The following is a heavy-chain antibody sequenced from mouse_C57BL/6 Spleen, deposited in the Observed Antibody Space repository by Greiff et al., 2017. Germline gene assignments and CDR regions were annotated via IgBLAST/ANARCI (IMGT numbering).Heavy chain of an antibody. CDR2: IDPSDSYT. Sequence: QVQLQQPGAELVRPGTSVKLSCKASGYTFTSYWMHWVKQRPGQGLEWIGVIDPSDSYTNYNQKFKGKATLTVDTSSSTAYMQLSSLTSEDSAVYYCARCREYYGSSYRYARDYWGQGTSVTVSS. CDR3: ARCREYYGSSYRYARDY. D-gene: IGHD1-1*01. V-gene: IGHV1-59*01. CDR1: GYTFTSYW. J-gene: IGHJ4*01.